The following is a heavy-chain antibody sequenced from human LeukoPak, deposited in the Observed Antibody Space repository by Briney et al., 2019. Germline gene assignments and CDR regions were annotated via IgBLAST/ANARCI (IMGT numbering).Heavy chain of an antibody. J-gene: IGHJ4*02. CDR1: GFTFSSYA. V-gene: IGHV3-23*01. D-gene: IGHD6-19*01. CDR3: AKDALVSVAGLFDY. Sequence: GGSLRLSCAASGFTFSSYAMSWVRPAPGKGLEWVSGFSGSGDSTKYADSVKGRFTISRDTSKNTLYLQMNSLRADDTAVYYCAKDALVSVAGLFDYWGQGTLVTVSS. CDR2: FSGSGDST.